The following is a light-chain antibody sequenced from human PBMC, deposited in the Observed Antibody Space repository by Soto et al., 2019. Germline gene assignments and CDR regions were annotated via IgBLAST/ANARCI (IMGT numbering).Light chain of an antibody. J-gene: IGKJ1*01. V-gene: IGKV3-15*01. CDR2: AAS. CDR1: QPATNN. CDR3: QQYNNWPRT. Sequence: EVVMTQSPATLSVSPGEGATLSCRASQPATNNYLAWYQQKPGQAPRLLIYAASTRATGLPARFSGSASGSDFTLTISSLQSEDFAIYYCQQYNNWPRTFGQGTKVDIK.